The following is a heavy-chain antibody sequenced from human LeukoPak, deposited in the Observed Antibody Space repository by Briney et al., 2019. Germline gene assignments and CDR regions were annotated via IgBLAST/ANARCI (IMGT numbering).Heavy chain of an antibody. J-gene: IGHJ4*02. Sequence: ASETLSLTCTVSGGSISRYYWSWIRQPPGKGLEWIGYIYYSGSTNYNPSLKSRVTISVDTSKNQFSLKLSSVTAADTAVYYCARGPLLLWFGELSPFDYWGQGTLVTVSS. V-gene: IGHV4-59*01. D-gene: IGHD3-10*01. CDR3: ARGPLLLWFGELSPFDY. CDR2: IYYSGST. CDR1: GGSISRYY.